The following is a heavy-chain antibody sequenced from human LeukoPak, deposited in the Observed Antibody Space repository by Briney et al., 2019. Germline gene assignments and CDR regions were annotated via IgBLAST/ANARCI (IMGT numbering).Heavy chain of an antibody. CDR1: GFTFSRHS. V-gene: IGHV3-21*01. CDR3: VRDFHRRLYDTNYYFY. CDR2: ISSSSSYI. Sequence: GGSLRLSCAASGFTFSRHSINWVRQAPGKGLEWVSSISSSSSYIYYADSVKGRFTISRDNAKNSLYLQMNSLRAEDTAVYYCVRDFHRRLYDTNYYFYWGQGTLVTVSS. D-gene: IGHD3-22*01. J-gene: IGHJ4*02.